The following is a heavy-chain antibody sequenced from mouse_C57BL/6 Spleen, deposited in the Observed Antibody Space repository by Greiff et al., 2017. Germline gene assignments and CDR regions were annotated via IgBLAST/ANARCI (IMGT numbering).Heavy chain of an antibody. D-gene: IGHD4-1*01. CDR3: ARALTGFDY. CDR1: GYTFTSYW. Sequence: QVQLKQPGAELVKPGASVKLSCKASGYTFTSYWMHWVKQRPGQGLEWIGMIHPNSGSTNYNEKFKSKATLTVDKSSSTAYMQLSSLTSEDSAVYYWARALTGFDYWGQGTTLTVSS. CDR2: IHPNSGST. J-gene: IGHJ2*01. V-gene: IGHV1-64*01.